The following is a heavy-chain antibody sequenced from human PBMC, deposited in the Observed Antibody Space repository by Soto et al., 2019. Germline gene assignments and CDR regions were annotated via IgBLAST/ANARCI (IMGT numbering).Heavy chain of an antibody. CDR3: ATAPDYYDSSGYPSFPFDY. D-gene: IGHD3-22*01. V-gene: IGHV3-7*01. CDR1: GFTFSSYW. J-gene: IGHJ4*02. Sequence: GGSLRLSCAASGFTFSSYWMSWVRQAPGKGLEWVANIKQDGSEKYYVDSVKGRFTISRDNAKNSLYLQMNSLRAEDTAVYYCATAPDYYDSSGYPSFPFDYWGQGTLVTVSS. CDR2: IKQDGSEK.